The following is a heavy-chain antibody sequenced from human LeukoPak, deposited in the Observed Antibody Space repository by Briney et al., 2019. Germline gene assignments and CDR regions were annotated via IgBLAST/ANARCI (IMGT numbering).Heavy chain of an antibody. V-gene: IGHV3-23*01. CDR2: ISGSGGST. CDR3: AKAITMVRGVTLDY. D-gene: IGHD3-10*01. Sequence: GGSLRLSCAASGFTFSSYAMSWVRQAPGKGLEWVSAISGSGGSTYYADSVKGRFTISRDNSKNTLYLQMNSLRAEDTAVYYCAKAITMVRGVTLDYWGQETLVTVSS. J-gene: IGHJ4*02. CDR1: GFTFSSYA.